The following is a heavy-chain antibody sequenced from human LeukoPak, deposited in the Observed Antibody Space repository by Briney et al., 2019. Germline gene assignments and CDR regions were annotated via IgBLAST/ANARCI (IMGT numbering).Heavy chain of an antibody. V-gene: IGHV1-2*02. Sequence: ASVKVSCKASGYTFTGYYMHWVRQAPGQGLEWMGWINPNSGGTNYAQKLQGRVTMTRDTSISTAYMELSRLRSDDTAVYYCARGSSGWSPIDYWGQGTLVTVSS. J-gene: IGHJ4*02. CDR2: INPNSGGT. CDR1: GYTFTGYY. D-gene: IGHD6-19*01. CDR3: ARGSSGWSPIDY.